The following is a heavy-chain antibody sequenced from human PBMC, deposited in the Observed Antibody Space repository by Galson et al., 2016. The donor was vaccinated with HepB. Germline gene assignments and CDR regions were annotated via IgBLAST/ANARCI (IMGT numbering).Heavy chain of an antibody. J-gene: IGHJ4*02. CDR2: IPDGVGS. CDR1: GGSINYNYW. CDR3: VREYTGYVPLGY. V-gene: IGHV4-4*02. D-gene: IGHD5-12*01. Sequence: SETLSLTCAVSGGSINYNYWWTWVRQPPGKGLEWIGEIPDGVGSNYNPSLRSRITMSIDKSKNQVSLRLDSVTAADSAVYFCVREYTGYVPLGYWGQGALVTVSS.